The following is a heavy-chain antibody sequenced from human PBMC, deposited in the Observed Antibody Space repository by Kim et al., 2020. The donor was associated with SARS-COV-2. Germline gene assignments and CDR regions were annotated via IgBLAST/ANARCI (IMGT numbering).Heavy chain of an antibody. CDR2: INPNSGGT. J-gene: IGHJ4*02. CDR3: ARGGDVLRYFDWPRDY. CDR1: GYTFTGYY. Sequence: ASVKVSCKASGYTFTGYYMHWVRQAPGQGLEWMGRINPNSGGTNYAQKFQGRVTMTRDTSISTAYMELSRLRSDDTAVYYCARGGDVLRYFDWPRDYWGQGTLVTVSS. D-gene: IGHD3-9*01. V-gene: IGHV1-2*06.